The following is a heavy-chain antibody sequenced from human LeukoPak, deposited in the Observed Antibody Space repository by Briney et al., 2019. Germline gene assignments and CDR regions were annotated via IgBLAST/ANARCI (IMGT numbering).Heavy chain of an antibody. CDR3: ARHQGFGESAFIY. CDR2: IDPSDSYT. CDR1: GYSFTSYW. J-gene: IGHJ4*02. V-gene: IGHV5-10-1*01. Sequence: GESLKISCKGSGYSFTSYWNSWVRQMPGKSLEWMGRIDPSDSYTRYSPSFQGHVTISVGKSMSTAYLQWSSLKASDTAMYYCARHQGFGESAFIYWGQGTLVTVSS. D-gene: IGHD3-10*01.